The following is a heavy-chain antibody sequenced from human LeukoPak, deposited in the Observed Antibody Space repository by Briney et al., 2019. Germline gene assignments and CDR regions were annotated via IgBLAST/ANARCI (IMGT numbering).Heavy chain of an antibody. D-gene: IGHD1-1*01. J-gene: IGHJ3*01. CDR2: IYYSGST. CDR3: AIHGVYNWNDYAFDV. CDR1: GGSISSYY. V-gene: IGHV4-59*08. Sequence: SETLSLTCTVSGGSISSYYWSWIRQPPGKGLEWIGYIYYSGSTNYNPSLKSRVTISVDTSKNQFSLKLSSVTAADTAVYYCAIHGVYNWNDYAFDVWGQGTMVTVSS.